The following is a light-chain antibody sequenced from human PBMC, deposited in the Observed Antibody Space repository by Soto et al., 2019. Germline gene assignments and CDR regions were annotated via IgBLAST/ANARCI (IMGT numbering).Light chain of an antibody. CDR3: QQYGSSPLT. J-gene: IGKJ4*01. Sequence: EIVLTQSPGTLSLSPGERATLSCRASQSVSSNYLAWYQQKPGQAPKVLIYHATSRATGIPGRFSGSGSGTDFTLTISRLEPEDFAGYYCQQYGSSPLTFGGGTKVDIK. CDR2: HAT. V-gene: IGKV3-20*01. CDR1: QSVSSNY.